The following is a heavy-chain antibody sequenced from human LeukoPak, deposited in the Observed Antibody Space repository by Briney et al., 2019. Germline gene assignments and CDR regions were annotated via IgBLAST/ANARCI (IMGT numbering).Heavy chain of an antibody. J-gene: IGHJ4*02. CDR2: INHTGST. Sequence: PSETLSLTCAVYGGSFSAYYWSWIRQPPGKGLEWIGEINHTGSTNYNPSLKSRVTISVDTSKNQFSLKPSSVTAADTAVYYCARRLRYFDLPPHFDYWGQGTLVTVYS. CDR3: ARRLRYFDLPPHFDY. V-gene: IGHV4-34*01. D-gene: IGHD3-9*01. CDR1: GGSFSAYY.